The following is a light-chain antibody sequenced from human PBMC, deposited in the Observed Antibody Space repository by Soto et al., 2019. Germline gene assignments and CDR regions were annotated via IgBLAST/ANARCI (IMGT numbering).Light chain of an antibody. V-gene: IGKV3-11*01. CDR1: QSVSSY. CDR3: QQRQYWPPIT. CDR2: DTS. J-gene: IGKJ5*01. Sequence: VLTQSPATLSLSPGERATLSCRASQSVSSYLAWYQQKPGQAPRLLIYDTSNRATGVPARFSGSGSGTDFTLTISSLEPVDCAIYYCQQRQYWPPITFGQGTRLEIK.